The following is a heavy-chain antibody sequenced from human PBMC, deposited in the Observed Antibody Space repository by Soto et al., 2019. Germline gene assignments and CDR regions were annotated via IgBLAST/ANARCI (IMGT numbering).Heavy chain of an antibody. CDR1: GYTFTSYG. J-gene: IGHJ6*02. Sequence: ASVKVSCKASGYTFTSYGISWVRQAPGQGLEWMGGIIPYIGNANYAQKFQGRVTITADESTSTAYMELSSLRSEDTAVYYCARDDKAVAGKGYYYYGMDVWGQGTTVTVSS. V-gene: IGHV1-18*04. D-gene: IGHD6-19*01. CDR3: ARDDKAVAGKGYYYYGMDV. CDR2: IIPYIGNA.